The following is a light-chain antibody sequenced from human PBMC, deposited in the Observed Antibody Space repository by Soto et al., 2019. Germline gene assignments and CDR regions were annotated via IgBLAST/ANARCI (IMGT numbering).Light chain of an antibody. J-gene: IGKJ3*01. CDR3: QQRSNWPPIFT. CDR2: DAS. Sequence: EIVLTQSPATLSLSPGERATLSCRASQSVSSYLAWYQQKPGQAPRLLIYDASNRATGIPARFSGSGSGTDFPLNISSLEPEDFAVYYCQQRSNWPPIFTFGPGTKVDIK. CDR1: QSVSSY. V-gene: IGKV3-11*01.